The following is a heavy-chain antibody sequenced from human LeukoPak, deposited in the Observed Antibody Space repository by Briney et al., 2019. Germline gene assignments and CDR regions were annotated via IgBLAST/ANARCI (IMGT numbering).Heavy chain of an antibody. J-gene: IGHJ5*02. D-gene: IGHD3-22*01. CDR3: ARGITMIVVVISLSWFDP. CDR1: GGSFSGYY. Sequence: SETLSLTCAAYGGSFSGYYWSWIRQPPGKGLEWIGEINHSGSTNYNPSLKSRVTISVDASKNQFSLKLSSVTAADTAVYYCARGITMIVVVISLSWFDPWGQGTLVTVSS. V-gene: IGHV4-34*01. CDR2: INHSGST.